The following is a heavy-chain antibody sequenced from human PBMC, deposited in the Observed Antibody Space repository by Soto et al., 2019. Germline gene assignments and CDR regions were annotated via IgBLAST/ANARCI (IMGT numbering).Heavy chain of an antibody. CDR3: ARESSRSCHDY. D-gene: IGHD6-13*01. CDR2: ISAYNGNT. J-gene: IGHJ4*02. CDR1: GYTFTSYG. Sequence: QVQLVQSGAEVKKPGASVKVSCKASGYTFTSYGISWVRQAPGQGLEWMGWISAYNGNTNYAQKLQGRVTMTTDTSTSMAHMEVRSLRADDTAVYYCARESSRSCHDYWGQGTLVTVAA. V-gene: IGHV1-18*01.